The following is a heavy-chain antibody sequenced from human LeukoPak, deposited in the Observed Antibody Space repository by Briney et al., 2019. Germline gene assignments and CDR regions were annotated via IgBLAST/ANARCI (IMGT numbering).Heavy chain of an antibody. D-gene: IGHD3-16*01. J-gene: IGHJ4*02. Sequence: PGGSLRLSCVASGFIFSSHAMHWVRQAPGKGLEWVSVISYDGSNKYYAESVKGRFTISRDNSKNTLYLQMNSLRAEDTAVYYCARESQGGGISLDYWGQGTLVTVSS. CDR3: ARESQGGGISLDY. V-gene: IGHV3-30-3*01. CDR2: ISYDGSNK. CDR1: GFIFSSHA.